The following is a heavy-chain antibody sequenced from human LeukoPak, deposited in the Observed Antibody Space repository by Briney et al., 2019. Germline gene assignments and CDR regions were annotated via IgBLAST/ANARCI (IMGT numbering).Heavy chain of an antibody. Sequence: PSETLSLTCIVSGGSISSSSYYWGWIRQPPGKGLEWIGSIYYSGSTSYNPSLKSRVTISVDTSKNQFSLKLSSVTAADTAVYYCARASDRYSGSYHSGYFDYWGQGTLVTVSS. J-gene: IGHJ4*02. D-gene: IGHD1-26*01. CDR3: ARASDRYSGSYHSGYFDY. V-gene: IGHV4-39*07. CDR1: GGSISSSSYY. CDR2: IYYSGST.